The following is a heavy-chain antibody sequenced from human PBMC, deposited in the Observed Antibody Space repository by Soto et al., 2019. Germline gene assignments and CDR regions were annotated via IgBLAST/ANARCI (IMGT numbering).Heavy chain of an antibody. CDR1: GYSFTSYW. J-gene: IGHJ6*02. D-gene: IGHD6-6*01. V-gene: IGHV5-51*01. CDR3: ARHVFPLSSSSFKYYYYGMYV. CDR2: IYPGDSDT. Sequence: PGESLKISCKGSGYSFTSYWIGWVRQMPGKGLEWMGIIYPGDSDTRYSPSFQGQVTISADKSISTAYLQWSSLKASDTAMYYYARHVFPLSSSSFKYYYYGMYVWGQGTTVTVSS.